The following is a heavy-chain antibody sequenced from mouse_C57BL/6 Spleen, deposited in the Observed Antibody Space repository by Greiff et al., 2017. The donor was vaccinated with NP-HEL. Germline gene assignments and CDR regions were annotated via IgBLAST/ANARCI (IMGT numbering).Heavy chain of an antibody. D-gene: IGHD1-1*01. Sequence: VQLQQPGTELVKPGASVKLSCKASGYTFTSYWMHWVKQRPGQGLEWIGNINPNNGGTIYNQKFKGKATLTVDKSSSTAYMELRSLTSEDTAVYYCARGDYYGSSDYYYAMDYWGQGTSVTVSS. CDR3: ARGDYYGSSDYYYAMDY. V-gene: IGHV1-53*01. J-gene: IGHJ4*01. CDR1: GYTFTSYW. CDR2: INPNNGGT.